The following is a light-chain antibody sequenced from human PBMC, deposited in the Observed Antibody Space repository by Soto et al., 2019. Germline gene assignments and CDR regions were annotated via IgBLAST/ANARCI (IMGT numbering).Light chain of an antibody. V-gene: IGLV2-14*01. CDR2: EVS. CDR3: SSYTSSSTLGYV. CDR1: SSDVGGYNY. J-gene: IGLJ1*01. Sequence: QSALTQPASVSGSPGQSITISCTGTSSDVGGYNYVSWYQQHPGKAPKLMIYEVSNRPSGVSNRFSGSKSGNTASLTISGLQAEDEADYYCSSYTSSSTLGYVFGTGTKDTVL.